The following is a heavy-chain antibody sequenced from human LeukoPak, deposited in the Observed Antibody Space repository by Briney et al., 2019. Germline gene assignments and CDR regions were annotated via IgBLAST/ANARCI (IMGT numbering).Heavy chain of an antibody. D-gene: IGHD2-2*02. V-gene: IGHV4-39*07. J-gene: IGHJ3*02. CDR2: IYYSGSI. Sequence: PSETLSLTCTVSGGSISSSSYYWGWIRQAPGKGLEWIGSIYYSGSIYYNPSLKSRVTISVDTSKNQFSLKLSSVTAADTAVYYCASSVVPAAIGAFDIWGQGTMVTVSS. CDR3: ASSVVPAAIGAFDI. CDR1: GGSISSSSYY.